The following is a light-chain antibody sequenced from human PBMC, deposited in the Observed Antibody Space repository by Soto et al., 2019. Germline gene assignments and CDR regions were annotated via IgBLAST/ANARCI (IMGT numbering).Light chain of an antibody. CDR3: CSYAGTNTVHVV. Sequence: QSALTQPASVSGAPGQSITSSCTGTSSEVGSYNLVSWYQQHPGKAPKIMIYEGSKRPSGVSNRFSGSKSGNTASLTISGLQAEDEAEYYRCSYAGTNTVHVVFGGGTKLTVL. V-gene: IGLV2-23*03. J-gene: IGLJ2*01. CDR1: SSEVGSYNL. CDR2: EGS.